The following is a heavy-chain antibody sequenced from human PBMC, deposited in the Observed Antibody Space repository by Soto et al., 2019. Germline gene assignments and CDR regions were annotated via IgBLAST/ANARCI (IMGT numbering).Heavy chain of an antibody. V-gene: IGHV4-4*02. D-gene: IGHD1-26*01. CDR3: GRESMGGATVGMDV. CDR1: GGSISSSNW. Sequence: SETLSLTCAVSGGSISSSNWWSWVRQPPGKGLEWIGEIYHSGSTNYNPSLKSRVTISVDKSKNQFSLKLSSVTAADTAVYYCGRESMGGATVGMDVGAQGTRLTVP. CDR2: IYHSGST. J-gene: IGHJ6*02.